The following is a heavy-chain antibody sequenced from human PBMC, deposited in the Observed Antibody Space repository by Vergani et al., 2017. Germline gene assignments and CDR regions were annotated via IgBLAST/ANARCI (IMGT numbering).Heavy chain of an antibody. J-gene: IGHJ6*03. D-gene: IGHD3-10*01. CDR3: ASEVTMVRGGPYYYYMDV. CDR1: GGSISSSSYY. V-gene: IGHV4-39*07. Sequence: QLQLQESGPGLVKPSETLSLTCTVSGGSISSSSYYWGWIRQPPGKGLEWIGSIYHSGSTYYNPSLKSRVTISVDTSKNQFSLKLSSVTAADTAVYYCASEVTMVRGGPYYYYMDVWGKGTTVTVSS. CDR2: IYHSGST.